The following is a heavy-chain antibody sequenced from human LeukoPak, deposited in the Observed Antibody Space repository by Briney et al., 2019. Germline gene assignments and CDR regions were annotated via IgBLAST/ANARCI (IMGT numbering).Heavy chain of an antibody. V-gene: IGHV1-69*05. CDR3: AREGGDCSSTSCYPYNWFDP. CDR1: GGTFSSYA. Sequence: ASVKVSCKASGGTFSSYAISWVRQAPGQGLVWMGGIIPIFGTANYAQKFQGRVTITTDESTSTAYMELSSLRSEDTAVYYCAREGGDCSSTSCYPYNWFDPWGQGTLVTVSS. J-gene: IGHJ5*02. D-gene: IGHD2-2*01. CDR2: IIPIFGTA.